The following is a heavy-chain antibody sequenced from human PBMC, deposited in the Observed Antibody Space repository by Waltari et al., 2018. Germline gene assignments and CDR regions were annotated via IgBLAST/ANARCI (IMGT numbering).Heavy chain of an antibody. V-gene: IGHV3-53*02. CDR3: ATSPSRSF. J-gene: IGHJ4*02. Sequence: EVQLVETGGGSIQPGGSLRLACAPSALTVSNNYMSWVRQAPGKGLEGVAVIYSRGSTHYADSVKGRFTISRDSSTNTLFLQMNSLRAEDTAVYYCATSPSRSFWGQGTLVTVSS. CDR1: ALTVSNNY. CDR2: IYSRGST.